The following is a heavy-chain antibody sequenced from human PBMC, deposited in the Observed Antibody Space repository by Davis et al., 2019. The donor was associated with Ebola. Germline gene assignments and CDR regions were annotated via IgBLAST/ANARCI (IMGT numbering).Heavy chain of an antibody. CDR3: ARNTWSSGFLFDP. J-gene: IGHJ5*02. D-gene: IGHD6-19*01. V-gene: IGHV3-30*07. Sequence: DSAKGRFTLSRDNFMNTVDLQMNSLRAEDSAVYYCARNTWSSGFLFDPWGQGALVTVSS.